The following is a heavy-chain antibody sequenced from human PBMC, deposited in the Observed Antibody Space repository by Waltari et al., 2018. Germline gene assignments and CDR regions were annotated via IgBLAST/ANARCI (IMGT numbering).Heavy chain of an antibody. CDR2: IYSGGSST. Sequence: EVQLLESGGGLVQPGGSLRLSCAASGFTFSSHAMSWVRQAPGKGLELVSVIYSGGSSTYYADSVKGRFTISRDNSKNTLYLQMNSLRAEDTAVYYCAKGSPLDAFDIWGQGTMVTVSS. V-gene: IGHV3-23*03. J-gene: IGHJ3*02. CDR3: AKGSPLDAFDI. CDR1: GFTFSSHA.